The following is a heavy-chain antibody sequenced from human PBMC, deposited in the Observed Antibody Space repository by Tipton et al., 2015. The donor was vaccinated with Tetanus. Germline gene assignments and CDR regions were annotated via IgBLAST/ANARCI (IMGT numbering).Heavy chain of an antibody. Sequence: GLVKPSETLSLTCNVSRGPISSYYWSWIRQPAGKGLEWIGHISNGNPDYTPSLKSRVTLSVDTSKNEFSLKLRSVTAADTAVYYCARGVTDGYNRRFDYWGQGTLVAVSP. V-gene: IGHV4-4*07. D-gene: IGHD5-24*01. CDR1: RGPISSYY. J-gene: IGHJ4*02. CDR2: ISNGNP. CDR3: ARGVTDGYNRRFDY.